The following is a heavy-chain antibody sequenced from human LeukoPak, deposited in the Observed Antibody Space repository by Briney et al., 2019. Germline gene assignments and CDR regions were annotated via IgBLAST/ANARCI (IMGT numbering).Heavy chain of an antibody. V-gene: IGHV4-39*07. Sequence: PSETLSLTCSVSGGSISTTSYYWAWIRQSPGKGLEWIGSIFYTGSTHYNPSLKSRVTISVDKSKNQFSLKLSSVTAADTAVYYCARGVEGGFDPWGQGTLVTVSS. D-gene: IGHD1-26*01. CDR3: ARGVEGGFDP. CDR1: GGSISTTSYY. CDR2: IFYTGST. J-gene: IGHJ5*02.